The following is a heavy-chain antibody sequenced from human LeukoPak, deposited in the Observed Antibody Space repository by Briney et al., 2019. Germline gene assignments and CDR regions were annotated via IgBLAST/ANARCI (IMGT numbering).Heavy chain of an antibody. Sequence: GGSLRLSCAASGFTFSSYGMHWVRQAPGKGLEWEAVIWYDGSNKYYADSVKGRFTISRDNSKNTLYLQMNSLRAEDTAVYYCAREKGEDTAMVTGDAFDIWGQGTMVTVSS. CDR1: GFTFSSYG. V-gene: IGHV3-33*01. D-gene: IGHD5-18*01. CDR3: AREKGEDTAMVTGDAFDI. J-gene: IGHJ3*02. CDR2: IWYDGSNK.